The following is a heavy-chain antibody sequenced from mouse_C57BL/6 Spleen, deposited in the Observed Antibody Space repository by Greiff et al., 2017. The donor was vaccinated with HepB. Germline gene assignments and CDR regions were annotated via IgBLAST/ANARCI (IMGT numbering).Heavy chain of an antibody. CDR2: IDPSDSYT. Sequence: QVQLQQPGAELVKPGASVKLSCKASGYTFTSYWMQWVKQRPGQGLEWIGEIDPSDSYTNYNQKFKGKATLTVDTSSSTANMQLSSLTSEDSAVYYSARRANSYWYFDVWGTGTTVTVSS. D-gene: IGHD4-1*01. J-gene: IGHJ1*03. CDR3: ARRANSYWYFDV. CDR1: GYTFTSYW. V-gene: IGHV1-50*01.